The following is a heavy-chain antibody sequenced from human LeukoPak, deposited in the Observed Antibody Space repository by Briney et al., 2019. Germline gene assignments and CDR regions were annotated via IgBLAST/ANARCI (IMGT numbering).Heavy chain of an antibody. CDR1: GYTFTSYG. CDR3: ARDIYTTELDIVVVPAATLDYYYGMDV. J-gene: IGHJ6*02. D-gene: IGHD2-2*01. V-gene: IGHV1-18*01. CDR2: ISAYKGNT. Sequence: PPASLKVSCKASGYTFTSYGISWVRQAPGQGVEWMGWISAYKGNTNYAQKLQGRVTMTTDTYTSTAYMELRSLRSDDTAVYYCARDIYTTELDIVVVPAATLDYYYGMDVWGQGTTVTVSS.